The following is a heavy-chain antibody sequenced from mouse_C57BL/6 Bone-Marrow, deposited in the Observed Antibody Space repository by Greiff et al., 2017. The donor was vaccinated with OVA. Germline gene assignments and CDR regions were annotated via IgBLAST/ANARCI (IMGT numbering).Heavy chain of an antibody. D-gene: IGHD1-1*01. Sequence: EVHLVESGGDLVKPGGSLKLSCAASGFTFSSYGMSWVRQTLDQRLEWVATISSGGSYTYYPDSVKGRFTISRDNAKNTLYLQMSSLKSEDTAMDDCARHGDYGSFFDYWGQGTTLTVSS. CDR2: ISSGGSYT. CDR1: GFTFSSYG. CDR3: ARHGDYGSFFDY. V-gene: IGHV5-6*01. J-gene: IGHJ2*01.